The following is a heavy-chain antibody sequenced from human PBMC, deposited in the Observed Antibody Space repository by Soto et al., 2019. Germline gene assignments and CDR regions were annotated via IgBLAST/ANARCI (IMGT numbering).Heavy chain of an antibody. CDR3: ARDWYDSSAYRYYFDD. Sequence: ASVKVSCKAFEYTLSRFGISWVRQAPGQGLEWMGWIVTYNGNTQSTQKLQGRVTMTTDTSTSTAYMELRSLRSDDTAVYYCARDWYDSSAYRYYFDDWGQGTLVTVSS. J-gene: IGHJ4*02. V-gene: IGHV1-18*01. CDR1: EYTLSRFG. CDR2: IVTYNGNT. D-gene: IGHD3-22*01.